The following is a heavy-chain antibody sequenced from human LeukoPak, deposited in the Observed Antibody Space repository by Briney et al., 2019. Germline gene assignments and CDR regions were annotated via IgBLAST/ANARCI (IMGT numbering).Heavy chain of an antibody. D-gene: IGHD3-10*01. V-gene: IGHV3-48*03. Sequence: GGSLRLSCAASGFTFSSYEMNWVRQTPGKGLEWVAYISSSGSTIYYADSVKGRFTISRDNAKNSLYLQMNSLRAEDTAVYYCAGYYYGSGSYYEDYYYYMDVWGKGTRSPSP. CDR3: AGYYYGSGSYYEDYYYYMDV. CDR2: ISSSGSTI. CDR1: GFTFSSYE. J-gene: IGHJ6*03.